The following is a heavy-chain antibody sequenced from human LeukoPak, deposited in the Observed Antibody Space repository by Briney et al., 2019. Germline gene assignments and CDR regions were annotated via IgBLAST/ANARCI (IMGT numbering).Heavy chain of an antibody. CDR2: IKDDGRQE. CDR1: GFTFSRYW. D-gene: IGHD5-24*01. J-gene: IGHJ4*02. V-gene: IGHV3-7*01. CDR3: ARDASRGFDT. Sequence: GGSLRLSCAPSGFTFSRYWMTWVRQTPGKGLEWVASIKDDGRQEYYVDSVKGRFTVSRDNAKNSAYLQMDSLRAEDTALYYCARDASRGFDTWGQGTLVTVSS.